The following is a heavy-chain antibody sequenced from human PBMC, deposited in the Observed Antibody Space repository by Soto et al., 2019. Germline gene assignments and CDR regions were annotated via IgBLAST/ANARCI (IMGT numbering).Heavy chain of an antibody. Sequence: GGSLRLSCAASGFTFSNAWMNWVRQAPGKGLEWVGRIKSKTDGGTTDYAAPVKGRFTISRDDSKNTLYLQMNSLKTQDTAVYYGHLYVWGSYRYTSGGDYWGQGTLVTVSS. CDR2: IKSKTDGGTT. D-gene: IGHD3-16*02. CDR1: GFTFSNAW. V-gene: IGHV3-15*07. J-gene: IGHJ4*02. CDR3: HLYVWGSYRYTSGGDY.